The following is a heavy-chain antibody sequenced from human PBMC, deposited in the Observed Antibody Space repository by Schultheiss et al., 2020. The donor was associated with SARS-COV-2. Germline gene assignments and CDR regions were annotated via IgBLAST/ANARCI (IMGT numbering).Heavy chain of an antibody. V-gene: IGHV4-34*01. J-gene: IGHJ6*02. Sequence: SQTLSLTCAVYGGSFSGYYWSWIRQPPGKGLEWIGEINHSGSTNYNPSLKSRVTISVDTSKNQFSLKLSSVTAADTAVYYCARDDRDRLQPGGYYYYAMDVWGQGTTVTVSS. CDR1: GGSFSGYY. CDR3: ARDDRDRLQPGGYYYYAMDV. CDR2: INHSGST. D-gene: IGHD5-24*01.